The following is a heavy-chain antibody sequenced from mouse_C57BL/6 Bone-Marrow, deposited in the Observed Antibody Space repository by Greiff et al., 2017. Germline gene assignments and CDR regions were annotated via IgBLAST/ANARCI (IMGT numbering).Heavy chain of an antibody. V-gene: IGHV2-3*01. CDR3: AKVRLLSGAMDY. CDR1: GFSLPSYG. Sequence: QVQLKESGPGLVAPSQSLPITCTASGFSLPSYGVSWVRQPPGKGLEWLGVIWGDGSTNNHSTLISRLSISKENSKSQVFLKLNSLQTDDTATYYCAKVRLLSGAMDYWGQGTSVTVSS. CDR2: IWGDGST. J-gene: IGHJ4*01. D-gene: IGHD2-10*01.